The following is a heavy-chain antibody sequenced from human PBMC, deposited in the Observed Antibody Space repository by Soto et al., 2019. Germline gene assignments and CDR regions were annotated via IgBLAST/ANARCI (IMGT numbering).Heavy chain of an antibody. CDR2: INHSGST. Sequence: SETLSLTCAVYGGSFSGYYWSWIRQPPGKGLEWIGEINHSGSTNYNPSLKSRVTISVDTSKNQFSLKLSSVTAADTAVYYCARGGGYYYGSGSPSPSDYWGQGTLVTVSS. D-gene: IGHD3-10*01. CDR3: ARGGGYYYGSGSPSPSDY. V-gene: IGHV4-34*01. CDR1: GGSFSGYY. J-gene: IGHJ4*02.